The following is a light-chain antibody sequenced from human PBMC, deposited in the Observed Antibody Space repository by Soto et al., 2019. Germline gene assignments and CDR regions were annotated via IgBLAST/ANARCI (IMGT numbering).Light chain of an antibody. CDR3: ASYTISSTRV. Sequence: QSVLTQPASVSGSPGQSITISCTGSKNDVGAYNYVSWYQQHPGKAPKLIIYEVNNQPSGVSHRFSGSKSGNTASLTISGLQADDEADYYCASYTISSTRVFGGGTKLTVL. CDR1: KNDVGAYNY. V-gene: IGLV2-14*01. J-gene: IGLJ3*02. CDR2: EVN.